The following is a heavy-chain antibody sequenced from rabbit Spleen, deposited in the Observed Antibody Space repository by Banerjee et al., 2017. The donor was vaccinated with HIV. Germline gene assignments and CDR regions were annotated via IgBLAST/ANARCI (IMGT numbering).Heavy chain of an antibody. CDR1: GFSLFIYW. Sequence: QSLEESGGGLVKPGGTLTLTCKASGFSLFIYWMCWVRQAPGKGLELIGCIYAGDGSTDYANWVNGRFTISKTSSTTVTLQVTSLTAADTATYFCARDTGSSFSSYGMDLWGQGTLVTVS. J-gene: IGHJ6*01. CDR2: IYAGDGST. D-gene: IGHD8-1*01. CDR3: ARDTGSSFSSYGMDL. V-gene: IGHV1S40*01.